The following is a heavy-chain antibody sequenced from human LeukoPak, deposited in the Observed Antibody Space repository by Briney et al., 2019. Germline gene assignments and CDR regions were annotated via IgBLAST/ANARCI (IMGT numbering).Heavy chain of an antibody. Sequence: GGSLRLSCAASGFTFSSYWMSWVRQAPGKGLEWVANIKQDGSEKYYVDSVKGRFTISRDNAKNSLYLQMNSLRAEDTAVYYCARDVAAGGLDAFDIWAKGQWSPSLQ. CDR3: ARDVAAGGLDAFDI. V-gene: IGHV3-7*01. J-gene: IGHJ3*02. CDR2: IKQDGSEK. D-gene: IGHD6-13*01. CDR1: GFTFSSYW.